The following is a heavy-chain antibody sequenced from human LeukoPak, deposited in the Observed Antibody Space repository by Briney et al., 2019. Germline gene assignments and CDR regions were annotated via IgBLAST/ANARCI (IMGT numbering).Heavy chain of an antibody. CDR3: ARAYYGPFDY. Sequence: ASVKVSCKASGGTFSSYAISWVRQAPGQGLEWMGIINPSGGSTSYAQKFQGRITMTGDTSTSTVYMELSSLRSEDTAVYYCARAYYGPFDYWGQGTLVTVSS. CDR2: INPSGGST. V-gene: IGHV1-46*01. J-gene: IGHJ4*02. D-gene: IGHD1-26*01. CDR1: GGTFSSYA.